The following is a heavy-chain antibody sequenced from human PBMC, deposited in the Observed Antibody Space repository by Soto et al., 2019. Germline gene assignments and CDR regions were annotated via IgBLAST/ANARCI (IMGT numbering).Heavy chain of an antibody. V-gene: IGHV1-69*13. Sequence: SVKVSCKASGGTFSSYAISWVRQAPGQGLEWMGGIIPIFGTANYTQKFQGRVTITADESTSTAYMELSSLRSEDTAVYYCASGGVDYYDILTGYYSAFDYWGQGTLVTVSS. CDR3: ASGGVDYYDILTGYYSAFDY. CDR2: IIPIFGTA. J-gene: IGHJ4*02. CDR1: GGTFSSYA. D-gene: IGHD3-9*01.